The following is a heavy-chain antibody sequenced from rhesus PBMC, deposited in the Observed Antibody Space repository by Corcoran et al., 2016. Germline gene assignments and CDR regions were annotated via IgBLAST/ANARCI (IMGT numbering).Heavy chain of an antibody. CDR1: GGSISGYYY. CDR3: ARAGAVIYGLDS. J-gene: IGHJ6*01. D-gene: IGHD1-44*02. V-gene: IGHV4-73*01. CDR2: IYGNSART. Sequence: QVQLQQWGEGLVKPSETLSLTCAVYGGSISGYYYWSWIRQPPGKGLEWIGYIYGNSARTNDNPPLENRVPISKDTSKNQFSLKLSSVTAADTAVYYCARAGAVIYGLDSWGQGVVVTVSS.